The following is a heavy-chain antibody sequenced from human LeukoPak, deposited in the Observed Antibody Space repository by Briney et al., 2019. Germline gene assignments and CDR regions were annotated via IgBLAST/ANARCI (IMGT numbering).Heavy chain of an antibody. CDR1: GGSISSNNW. J-gene: IGHJ4*02. CDR3: ARGPSLGAHLDY. V-gene: IGHV4-4*02. CDR2: IYHYGTT. Sequence: SETLSLTCAVSGGSISSNNWWTWVRQAPGRVLEGTGEIYHYGTTNYNPSLKGRVTISVDKSKNQFSLKFNSVTAADTAVYYCARGPSLGAHLDYWGQGTLVTVSS. D-gene: IGHD1-26*01.